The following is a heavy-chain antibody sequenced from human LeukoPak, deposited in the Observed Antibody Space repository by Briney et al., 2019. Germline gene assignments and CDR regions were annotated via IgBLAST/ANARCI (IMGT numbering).Heavy chain of an antibody. J-gene: IGHJ4*02. V-gene: IGHV3-53*01. CDR2: IYSGGST. CDR1: GFTFDRYW. CDR3: AREGLYGDYSFDY. D-gene: IGHD4-17*01. Sequence: GGSLRLSCVASGFTFDRYWMSWVRQAPGKGLEWVSVIYSGGSTYYADSVKGRFTISRDNSKNTLYLQMNSLRAEDTAVYYCAREGLYGDYSFDYWGQGTLVTVSS.